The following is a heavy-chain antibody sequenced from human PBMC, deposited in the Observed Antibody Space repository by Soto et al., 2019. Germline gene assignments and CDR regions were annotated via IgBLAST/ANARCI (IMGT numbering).Heavy chain of an antibody. V-gene: IGHV3-30-3*01. D-gene: IGHD2-2*01. CDR3: AKGCRSTSCTYYYYGFYV. CDR1: GFTFSNYV. Sequence: LRLSCAASGFTFSNYVMHWVRQAPGKGLEWVAVMSHDGSDEFYADSVKGRFTISRDNSKNTLFLQMDSLRVEDTAVYYCAKGCRSTSCTYYYYGFYVWGQGTTDTVS. CDR2: MSHDGSDE. J-gene: IGHJ6*02.